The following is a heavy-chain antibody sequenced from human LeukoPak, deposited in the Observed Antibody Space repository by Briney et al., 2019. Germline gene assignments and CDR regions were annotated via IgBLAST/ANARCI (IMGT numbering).Heavy chain of an antibody. J-gene: IGHJ1*01. V-gene: IGHV3-23*01. CDR1: GFTFSGYA. CDR2: ISGSGGST. CDR3: AKDEDIVVVPAAEYFQH. D-gene: IGHD2-2*01. Sequence: GGSLRLSCAASGFTFSGYAMSWVRQAPGKGLEWVSAISGSGGSTYYADSVKGRFTISRDNSKNTLYLQMNSLRAEDTAVYYCAKDEDIVVVPAAEYFQHWGQGTLVTVSS.